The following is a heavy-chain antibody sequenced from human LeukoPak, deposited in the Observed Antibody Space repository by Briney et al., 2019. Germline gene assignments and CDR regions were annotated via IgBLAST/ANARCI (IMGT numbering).Heavy chain of an antibody. CDR3: ARVKGGIAAAGNYFDY. CDR1: GFTFSSYS. Sequence: GGSLRLSCAASGFTFSSYSMNWVRQGPGKGLEWVALVSYDGGSKYYADSVKGRIAISRDNSKNTLHLQMNSLRTEDTVVYYCARVKGGIAAAGNYFDYWGQGTLVTVSS. J-gene: IGHJ4*02. CDR2: VSYDGGSK. V-gene: IGHV3-30*03. D-gene: IGHD6-13*01.